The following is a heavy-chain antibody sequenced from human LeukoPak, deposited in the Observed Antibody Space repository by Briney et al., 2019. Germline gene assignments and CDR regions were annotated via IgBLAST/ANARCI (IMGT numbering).Heavy chain of an antibody. CDR1: GFTFNNFG. J-gene: IGHJ4*02. V-gene: IGHV3-30*02. D-gene: IGHD4-23*01. CDR3: AKDLHGGYSSDY. Sequence: GGSLRLSCAASGFTFNNFGMHWVRQAPGKGPEWVSFIGYEGVHKYYADSVKGRFTISKDNSKATLYLQMNSLRPEDTAVYYCAKDLHGGYSSDYWGQGTLVTVFS. CDR2: IGYEGVHK.